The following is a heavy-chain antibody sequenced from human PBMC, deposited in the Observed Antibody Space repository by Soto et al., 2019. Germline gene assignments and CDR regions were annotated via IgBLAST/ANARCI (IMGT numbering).Heavy chain of an antibody. CDR3: ARVAGPGGYSYGLGY. Sequence: QVQLVQSGAEVKKPGSSVKVSCKASGGTFSSYAISWVRQAPGQGLEWMGGIIPIFGTANYAQKFQGRVTMTADESTSTAYMELISLRSEDTAVYYGARVAGPGGYSYGLGYWGQGTLVTVSS. CDR2: IIPIFGTA. CDR1: GGTFSSYA. J-gene: IGHJ4*02. V-gene: IGHV1-69*12. D-gene: IGHD5-18*01.